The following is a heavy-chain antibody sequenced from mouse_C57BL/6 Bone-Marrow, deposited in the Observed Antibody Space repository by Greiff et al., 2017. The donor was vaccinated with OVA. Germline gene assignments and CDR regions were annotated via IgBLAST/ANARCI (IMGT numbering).Heavy chain of an antibody. J-gene: IGHJ2*01. Sequence: VQLKQSGAELVRPGASVKLSCTASGFNIKDYYMHWVKQRPEQGLEWIGRIDPEDGDTEYAPKFQGKATMTADTSSNTAYLQLSLTSEDTAVYYCTTYYADWGQGTTLTVSS. CDR1: GFNIKDYY. D-gene: IGHD1-1*01. CDR2: IDPEDGDT. CDR3: TTYYAD. V-gene: IGHV14-1*01.